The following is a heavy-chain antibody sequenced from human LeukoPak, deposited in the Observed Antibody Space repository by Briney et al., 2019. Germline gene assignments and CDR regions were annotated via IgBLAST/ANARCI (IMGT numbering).Heavy chain of an antibody. J-gene: IGHJ4*02. D-gene: IGHD2-2*01. Sequence: SQTLSLTCAISGDSVSSNRAAWNWIRQSPSRGLEWLGRTYYRSKWYNDYAVSVKSRITINPDTSKNQFPLQLNSVTPEDTAVYYCARDLAYCSSTSCLSANLDYWGQGTLVTVSS. CDR2: TYYRSKWYN. V-gene: IGHV6-1*01. CDR3: ARDLAYCSSTSCLSANLDY. CDR1: GDSVSSNRAA.